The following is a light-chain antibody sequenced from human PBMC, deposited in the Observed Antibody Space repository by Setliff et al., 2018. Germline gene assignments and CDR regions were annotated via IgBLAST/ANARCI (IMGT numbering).Light chain of an antibody. V-gene: IGLV2-8*01. CDR2: EVT. CDR1: SSDVGGYNR. CDR3: GSYAGYNNFYV. Sequence: QSVLAQPRSVSGSPGQSVTISCTGTSSDVGGYNRVSWYQQYPGKAPKVMIYEVTKRPPGVPDRFSGSKSGNTASLTVSGLQAEDEGDYYCGSYAGYNNFYVFGTGTKATVL. J-gene: IGLJ1*01.